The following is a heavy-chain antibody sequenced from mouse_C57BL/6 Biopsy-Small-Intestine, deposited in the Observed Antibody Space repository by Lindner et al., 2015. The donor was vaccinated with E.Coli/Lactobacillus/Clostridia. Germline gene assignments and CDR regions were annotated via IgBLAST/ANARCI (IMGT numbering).Heavy chain of an antibody. Sequence: QLQESGPELVKPGRSVKIPARLLATASQATIYTRVKQRPGQGLEWIGWIYPGSGNTKYNENFKGKATLTADTSSSTAYMQLNSLTSEGSAVYYCARGDYDWFAYWGQGTLVTVSA. CDR1: ATASQAT. J-gene: IGHJ3*01. CDR2: IYPGSGNT. D-gene: IGHD2-4*01. CDR3: ARGDYDWFAY. V-gene: IGHV1-66*01.